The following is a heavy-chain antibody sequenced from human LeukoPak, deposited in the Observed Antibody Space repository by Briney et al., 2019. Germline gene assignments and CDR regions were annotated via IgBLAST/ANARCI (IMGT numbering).Heavy chain of an antibody. CDR2: IKQDGSEK. J-gene: IGHJ4*02. D-gene: IGHD5-18*01. V-gene: IGHV3-7*01. CDR1: GFIVSANY. Sequence: EGSLRLSCAASGFIVSANYMSWVRQAPGKGLEWVANIKQDGSEKYYVDSVKGRFTISRDNAKNSLYLQMNSLRAEDTAVYYCTRDRYSYGEGFDYWGQGTLVTVSS. CDR3: TRDRYSYGEGFDY.